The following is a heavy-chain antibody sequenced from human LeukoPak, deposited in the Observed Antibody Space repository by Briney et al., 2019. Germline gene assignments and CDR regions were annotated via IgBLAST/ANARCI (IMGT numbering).Heavy chain of an antibody. Sequence: SVKVSCKASGGTFSSYAISWVRQAPGQGLEWMGSIIPILGIANYAQKFQGRVTITADKSTSTAYMELSSPRSEDTAVYYCARDRSVFVRGVISGAFDIWGQGTMVTVSS. CDR2: IIPILGIA. D-gene: IGHD3-10*01. CDR1: GGTFSSYA. J-gene: IGHJ3*02. CDR3: ARDRSVFVRGVISGAFDI. V-gene: IGHV1-69*04.